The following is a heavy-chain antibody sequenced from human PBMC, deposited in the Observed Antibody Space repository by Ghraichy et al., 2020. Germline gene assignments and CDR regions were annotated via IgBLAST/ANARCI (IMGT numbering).Heavy chain of an antibody. CDR2: INPNSGGT. CDR1: GYTVTGYY. V-gene: IGHV1-2*04. CDR3: ARDGSASGSYYPNWFDP. D-gene: IGHD3-10*01. J-gene: IGHJ5*02. Sequence: ASVKVSCKTSGYTVTGYYMHWVRQAPGQGLEWMGWINPNSGGTNYAQKFQGWVTMTRDTSISTAYMELRRLRSDDTAVYYCARDGSASGSYYPNWFDPWGQGTLFTVSS.